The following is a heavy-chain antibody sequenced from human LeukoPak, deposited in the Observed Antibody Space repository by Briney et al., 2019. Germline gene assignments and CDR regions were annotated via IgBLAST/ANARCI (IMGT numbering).Heavy chain of an antibody. Sequence: GGSLRLSCVASGFTFSTYEMNWVRQAPGKGLEWLSYISSSGGTIYYADSVKGRFTISRDNAKNSLSLLMNSLRAEGTAVYYCSRVIGGYDSTFYYYYMDVWGKGTTVTISS. J-gene: IGHJ6*03. D-gene: IGHD5-12*01. CDR1: GFTFSTYE. CDR2: ISSSGGTI. CDR3: SRVIGGYDSTFYYYYMDV. V-gene: IGHV3-48*03.